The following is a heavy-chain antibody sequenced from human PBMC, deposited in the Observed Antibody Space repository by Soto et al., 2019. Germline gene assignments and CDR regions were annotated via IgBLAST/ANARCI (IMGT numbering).Heavy chain of an antibody. CDR3: ARLIGNSWLDS. CDR2: TYYRSKWYN. V-gene: IGHV6-1*01. Sequence: QVQLQQSGPGLVKPSQTLSLTCAISGDSVSTNSATWDWIRQSPSRGLEWLGRTYYRSKWYNDYPVAVKGRITLNXXTSNNPLSLQLNSVTPDDTAVYYCARLIGNSWLDSWGQGTLVTVSS. CDR1: GDSVSTNSAT. J-gene: IGHJ5*01.